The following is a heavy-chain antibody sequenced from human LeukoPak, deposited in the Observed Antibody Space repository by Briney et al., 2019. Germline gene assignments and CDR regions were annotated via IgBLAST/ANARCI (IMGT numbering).Heavy chain of an antibody. CDR2: IRYDGSNK. CDR1: GFTFSSYG. D-gene: IGHD6-6*01. J-gene: IGHJ4*02. Sequence: GGSLRLSCAASGFTFSSYGMHWVRQAPGKGLERVAFIRYDGSNKYYADSVKGRFTISRDNSKNTLYLQMNSLRAEDTAVYYCAKDNIAARHVPTAFDYWGQGTLVTVSS. V-gene: IGHV3-30*02. CDR3: AKDNIAARHVPTAFDY.